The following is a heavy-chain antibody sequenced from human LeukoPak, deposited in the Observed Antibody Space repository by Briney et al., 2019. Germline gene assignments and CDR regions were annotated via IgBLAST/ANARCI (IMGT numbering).Heavy chain of an antibody. J-gene: IGHJ4*02. D-gene: IGHD4-23*01. Sequence: GESLKISCKGSGYSFTDYWIAWVRQMPGKGLEYMGIIYPGDSDTRYSPSFQGQVTISADKSITTAYLQWNSLKASDTAIYFRARQGSQYGGSDYWAREPWSPSPQ. CDR2: IYPGDSDT. CDR3: ARQGSQYGGSDY. CDR1: GYSFTDYW. V-gene: IGHV5-51*01.